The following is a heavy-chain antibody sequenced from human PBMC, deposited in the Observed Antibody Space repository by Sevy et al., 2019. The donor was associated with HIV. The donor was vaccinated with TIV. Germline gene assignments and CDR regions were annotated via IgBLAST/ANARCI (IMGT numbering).Heavy chain of an antibody. J-gene: IGHJ4*02. CDR3: ARVSRYSYGYHYFDY. Sequence: GGSLRLSCAASGFTFSSYAMHWVRQAPGKGLEWVAVISYDGSNKYYADSVKGRFTISRDNSKNTLYLQMNSLRAEDTAVYYCARVSRYSYGYHYFDYWGQGILVTVSS. CDR2: ISYDGSNK. V-gene: IGHV3-30*04. D-gene: IGHD5-18*01. CDR1: GFTFSSYA.